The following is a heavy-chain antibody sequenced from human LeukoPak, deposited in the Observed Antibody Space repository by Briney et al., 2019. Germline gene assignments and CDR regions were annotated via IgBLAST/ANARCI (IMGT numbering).Heavy chain of an antibody. Sequence: SETLSLNGTVYGGSISSYYWSWIRQPQGQGLEWIGYIYYSGSTNYNPSLKSRVTISVDTSKNQFSLKLSFVTAADTAVYYCARRRGGVLLWFGDPREAFDIWGQGTMVTVSS. V-gene: IGHV4-59*01. CDR3: ARRRGGVLLWFGDPREAFDI. CDR2: IYYSGST. D-gene: IGHD3-10*01. J-gene: IGHJ3*02. CDR1: GGSISSYY.